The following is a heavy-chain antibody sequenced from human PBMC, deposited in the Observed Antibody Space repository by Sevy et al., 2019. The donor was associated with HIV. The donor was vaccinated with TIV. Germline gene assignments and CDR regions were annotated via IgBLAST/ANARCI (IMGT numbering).Heavy chain of an antibody. CDR2: IYYSGST. D-gene: IGHD3-10*01. J-gene: IGHJ4*02. CDR3: ARSPSYGSGSYSLHPVDY. V-gene: IGHV4-59*01. CDR1: GGSITSYY. Sequence: SETLSLTCTVSGGSITSYYWSWIRQPPGKGLEWIGSIYYSGSTNYNPSLKSRVTISVDTSKNQFSLKLSSVTAADTAVYYCARSPSYGSGSYSLHPVDYWGQGTLVTVSS.